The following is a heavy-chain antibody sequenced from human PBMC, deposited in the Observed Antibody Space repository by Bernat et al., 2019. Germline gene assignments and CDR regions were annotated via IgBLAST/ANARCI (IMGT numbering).Heavy chain of an antibody. D-gene: IGHD4-11*01. CDR2: INHSGST. Sequence: QVQLQQLGAGLLKPSETLSLTCAVYGGSLSDYYWSWVRQPPGKGLEWIGEINHSGSTNYNPSLKSRVTVSVDTSKNQFSLKLTSVTAADTAVYYCAGGPTLVTTMEDWGQGTLVSVSS. CDR3: AGGPTLVTTMED. V-gene: IGHV4-34*01. J-gene: IGHJ4*02. CDR1: GGSLSDYY.